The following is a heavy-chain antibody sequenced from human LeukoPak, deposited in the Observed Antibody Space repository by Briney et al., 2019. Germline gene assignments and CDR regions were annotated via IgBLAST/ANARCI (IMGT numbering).Heavy chain of an antibody. Sequence: ASVKVSCKASGYTFTGYYMNSVRQAPGQGLEWMGRIHPNSGDTNYAQKFQGRVTMNRDTSISTAYLELSRLRSDDTAVYYCARDEDVGDCTTTSCGWFDPWGQGTLVTVSS. V-gene: IGHV1-2*06. CDR3: ARDEDVGDCTTTSCGWFDP. CDR2: IHPNSGDT. J-gene: IGHJ5*02. CDR1: GYTFTGYY. D-gene: IGHD2-2*01.